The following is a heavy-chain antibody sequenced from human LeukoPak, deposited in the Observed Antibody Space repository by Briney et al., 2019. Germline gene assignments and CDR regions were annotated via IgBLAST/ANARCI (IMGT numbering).Heavy chain of an antibody. J-gene: IGHJ5*02. D-gene: IGHD3-10*01. V-gene: IGHV1-69*06. Sequence: SVKVSCKSSGGTFSSYAISWVRQAPGQGHEWMGGIIPIFGTANYAQKFQGRVTITADKSTSTAYMELSSLRSEDTAVYYCAIDVGSGSYDWFDPWGQGTLVTVSS. CDR1: GGTFSSYA. CDR3: AIDVGSGSYDWFDP. CDR2: IIPIFGTA.